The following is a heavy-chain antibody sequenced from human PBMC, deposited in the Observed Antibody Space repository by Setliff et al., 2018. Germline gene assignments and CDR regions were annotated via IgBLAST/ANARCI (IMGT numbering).Heavy chain of an antibody. CDR3: ARDGAAVAGTHGLDY. V-gene: IGHV4-4*08. CDR1: GASISSYF. J-gene: IGHJ4*02. D-gene: IGHD6-19*01. Sequence: PSETLSLTCSVSGASISSYFWTWIRQPPGKGLEWIGNIHTSESTKYNPSLKSRVTISLDTSKRQFSLKLTSVTAADTAVYYCARDGAAVAGTHGLDYWGQGALVTVSS. CDR2: IHTSEST.